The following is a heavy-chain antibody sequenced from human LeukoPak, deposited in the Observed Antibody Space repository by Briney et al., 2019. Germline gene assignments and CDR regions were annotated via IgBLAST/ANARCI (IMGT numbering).Heavy chain of an antibody. CDR3: AREGQWPAHGAFDI. V-gene: IGHV3-21*01. J-gene: IGHJ3*02. Sequence: PGGSLRLSCAASGFTFSSYSMNWVRQAPGKGLEWVSSISSSSSYIYYADSVKGRFTISRDNAKSSLYLQMNSLRAEDTAVYYCAREGQWPAHGAFDIWGQGTMVTVSS. D-gene: IGHD6-19*01. CDR1: GFTFSSYS. CDR2: ISSSSSYI.